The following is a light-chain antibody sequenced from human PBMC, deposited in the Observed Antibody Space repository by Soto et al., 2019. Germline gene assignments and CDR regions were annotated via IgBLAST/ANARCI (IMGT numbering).Light chain of an antibody. CDR2: YDD. CDR3: AAWDDSLNGPYV. CDR1: SSNIGNNA. Sequence: QAVVTQPPSVSEAPRQRVTISCSGSSSNIGNNAVNWYQQLPGKAPKLLIYYDDLLPSGVSDRFSGSKSGTSASLAISGLQSEDEADYYCAAWDDSLNGPYVFGTGTKLTVL. J-gene: IGLJ1*01. V-gene: IGLV1-36*01.